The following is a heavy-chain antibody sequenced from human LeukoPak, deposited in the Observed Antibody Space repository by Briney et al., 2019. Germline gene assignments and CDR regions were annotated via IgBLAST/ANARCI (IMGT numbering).Heavy chain of an antibody. CDR2: IYYNGNT. J-gene: IGHJ6*04. V-gene: IGHV4-39*02. Sequence: PSETLSLTCTVSGGSISSSIYYWGWIRQPLGKGLEWIGSIYYNGNTYYNTSLKSRVTISVDTSTTHFSLKLRSVTAPDTAVYYCGAIGPPLSFYQMDVWGNGTTVTVSS. CDR3: GAIGPPLSFYQMDV. D-gene: IGHD2-2*01. CDR1: GGSISSSIYY.